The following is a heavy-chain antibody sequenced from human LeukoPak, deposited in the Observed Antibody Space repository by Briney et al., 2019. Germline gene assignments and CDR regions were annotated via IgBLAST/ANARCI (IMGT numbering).Heavy chain of an antibody. CDR1: GFTFSSYS. Sequence: PGGSLRLSCAASGFTFSSYSMNWVRQAPGKGLEWVSSISSSSSYIYYADSVKGRFTISRDNAKNSLYLQMNSLRAEDTAMYYCARDGSSGWYRFDYWGQGTLVTVSS. CDR2: ISSSSSYI. CDR3: ARDGSSGWYRFDY. D-gene: IGHD6-19*01. J-gene: IGHJ4*02. V-gene: IGHV3-21*01.